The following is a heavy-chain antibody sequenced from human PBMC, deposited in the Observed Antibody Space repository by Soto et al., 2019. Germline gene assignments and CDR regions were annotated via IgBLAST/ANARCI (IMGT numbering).Heavy chain of an antibody. V-gene: IGHV3-23*01. Sequence: EVQLLESGGGLVQPGGSLRLSCAASGFTFSSYAMSWVRQVPGKGLEWVSTISGSGGSTYYADSVKGRFTISSDNPKNTLYLQMNSLRAEDTAIYYCARSEGPLAYWGQGTLVTVSS. J-gene: IGHJ4*02. D-gene: IGHD1-26*01. CDR1: GFTFSSYA. CDR2: ISGSGGST. CDR3: ARSEGPLAY.